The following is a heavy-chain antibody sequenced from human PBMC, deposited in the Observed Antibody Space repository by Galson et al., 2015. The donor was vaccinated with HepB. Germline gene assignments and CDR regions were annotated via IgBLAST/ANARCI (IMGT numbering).Heavy chain of an antibody. Sequence: SLRLSCATSGLTFSDYWMGWVRQTQGKGLEWGANINKDGNEEYYVDSVKGRFNISRDNAKNSLYLQMNSLRVEDTAVYSCVTDYIGFWGQGTLVTVSS. CDR3: VTDYIGF. V-gene: IGHV3-7*01. CDR1: GLTFSDYW. J-gene: IGHJ4*02. CDR2: INKDGNEE.